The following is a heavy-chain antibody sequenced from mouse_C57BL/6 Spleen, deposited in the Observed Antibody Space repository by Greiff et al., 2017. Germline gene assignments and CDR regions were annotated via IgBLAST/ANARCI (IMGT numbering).Heavy chain of an antibody. CDR2: INHNYGTT. CDR3: AEAYYSNYPFAY. D-gene: IGHD2-5*01. J-gene: IGHJ3*01. Sequence: EVKLQESGPELVKPGASVKISCKASGYSFTDYNMNWVKQSNGKSLEWIGVINHNYGTTSYNQKFKGKATLTVDQSSSTAYMQLNSLTSEDSAVXYCAEAYYSNYPFAYWGQGTLVTVSA. V-gene: IGHV1-39*01. CDR1: GYSFTDYN.